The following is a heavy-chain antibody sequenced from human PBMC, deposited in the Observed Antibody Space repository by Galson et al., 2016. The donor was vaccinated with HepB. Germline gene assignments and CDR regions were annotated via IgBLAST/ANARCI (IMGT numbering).Heavy chain of an antibody. CDR1: GGTVSSGAYY. CDR2: VYYAGNT. CDR3: ARSHLVYDYAMDV. J-gene: IGHJ6*02. V-gene: IGHV4-61*08. Sequence: SETLSLTCTVSGGTVSSGAYYWNWIRQPPGKGLEWIGYVYYAGNTNYNPSLKSRVTLSVDTSKRQFSLNLTSVTAADTAVYYCARSHLVYDYAMDVWGQGTTVTVSS.